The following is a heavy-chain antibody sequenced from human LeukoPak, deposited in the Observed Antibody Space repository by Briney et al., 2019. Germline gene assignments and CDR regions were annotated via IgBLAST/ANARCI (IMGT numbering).Heavy chain of an antibody. Sequence: GGSLRLSCAASGFTFSSYGMHWVRQAPGKGLEWVAFIRYDGSNKYYADSVKGRFTISRDNSKNTLYLQMNSLRAEDTAVYYCAKDVNIAVAGFFDYWGRGTLVTVSS. V-gene: IGHV3-30*02. D-gene: IGHD6-19*01. CDR1: GFTFSSYG. CDR3: AKDVNIAVAGFFDY. J-gene: IGHJ4*02. CDR2: IRYDGSNK.